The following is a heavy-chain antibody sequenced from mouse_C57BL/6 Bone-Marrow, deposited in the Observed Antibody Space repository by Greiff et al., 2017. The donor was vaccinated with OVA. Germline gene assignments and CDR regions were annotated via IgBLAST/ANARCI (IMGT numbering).Heavy chain of an antibody. CDR3: ARCTGELSPAWFAY. CDR1: GYTFTSYW. V-gene: IGHV1-64*01. CDR2: IHPNSGST. Sequence: QVQLQQPGAELVKPGASVKLSCKASGYTFTSYWMHWVKQRPGQGLEWIGMIHPNSGSTNYNEKFKSKATLTVDKSSSTAYMQLSSLTSEDSAVYYCARCTGELSPAWFAYWGQGTLVTVSA. J-gene: IGHJ3*01. D-gene: IGHD3-2*02.